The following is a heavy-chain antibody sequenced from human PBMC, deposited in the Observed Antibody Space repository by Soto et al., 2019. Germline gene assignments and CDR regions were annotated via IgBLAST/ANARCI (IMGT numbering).Heavy chain of an antibody. CDR3: ASVLRSGGGLGR. CDR2: IIPIFGTA. V-gene: IGHV1-69*06. Sequence: SSVKVSCKASGGTFSSYAISWVRQAPGQGLEWMGGIIPIFGTANYAKKFQGRVTITADKSTSTAYMELSSLRSEDTAVYYCASVLRSGGGLGRWGKVTLGTVAS. D-gene: IGHD4-17*01. CDR1: GGTFSSYA. J-gene: IGHJ5*02.